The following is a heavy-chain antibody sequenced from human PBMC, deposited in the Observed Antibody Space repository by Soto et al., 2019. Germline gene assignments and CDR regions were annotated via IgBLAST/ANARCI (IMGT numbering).Heavy chain of an antibody. CDR1: GFTFSNAW. CDR3: TTIKTDTDPNPKGSYLFDY. Sequence: GGSLRLSCAASGFTFSNAWMSWVRQAPGKGLEWVGRIKSKTDGGTTDYAAPVKGRFTISRDDSKNTLYLQMNSLKTEDTAVYYCTTIKTDTDPNPKGSYLFDYWGQGTLVTVSS. V-gene: IGHV3-15*01. J-gene: IGHJ4*02. D-gene: IGHD3-10*01. CDR2: IKSKTDGGTT.